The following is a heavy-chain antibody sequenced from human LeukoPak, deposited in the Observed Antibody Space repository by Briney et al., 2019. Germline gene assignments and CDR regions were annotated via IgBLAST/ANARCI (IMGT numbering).Heavy chain of an antibody. D-gene: IGHD4-17*01. V-gene: IGHV4-31*03. Sequence: SETLSLTCSVSGGSSISAIYYWSWLRQHPGKGLEWIGYILYSGRTDYNPSLKSRVTMSLDTSTTQFSLKLNSVTAADTAIYYCARQTPDTVTAALGPFDMWGQGTVVTVSS. CDR1: GGSSISAIYY. CDR3: ARQTPDTVTAALGPFDM. CDR2: ILYSGRT. J-gene: IGHJ3*02.